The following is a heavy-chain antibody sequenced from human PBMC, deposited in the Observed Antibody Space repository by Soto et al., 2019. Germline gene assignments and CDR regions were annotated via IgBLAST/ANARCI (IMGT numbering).Heavy chain of an antibody. CDR1: GDSVSSVTTA. D-gene: IGHD6-13*01. CDR2: TYYRSRWYT. J-gene: IGHJ4*02. Sequence: HTLSLTFAISGDSVSSVTTAWNWVRQSPSRGLEWLGRTYYRSRWYTDYAVSVKSRIIINPDTSKSQFSLQLNAVIPEDTAVYYCSRGTAAAGYYYWGQGTPVTVSS. V-gene: IGHV6-1*01. CDR3: SRGTAAAGYYY.